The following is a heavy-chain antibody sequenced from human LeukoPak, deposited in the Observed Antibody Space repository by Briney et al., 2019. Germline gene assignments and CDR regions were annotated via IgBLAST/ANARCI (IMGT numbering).Heavy chain of an antibody. J-gene: IGHJ4*02. Sequence: GASVTVSCKASGYTFTSYGISWVRQAPGQGLEWMGWISGYKGNTNYAQRFQGRVTMTTDTSTSTAYMELRSLRSDDTAVYYCARDPGYSSSYYFDYWGQGTLVTVSS. CDR3: ARDPGYSSSYYFDY. CDR1: GYTFTSYG. CDR2: ISGYKGNT. D-gene: IGHD6-19*01. V-gene: IGHV1-18*01.